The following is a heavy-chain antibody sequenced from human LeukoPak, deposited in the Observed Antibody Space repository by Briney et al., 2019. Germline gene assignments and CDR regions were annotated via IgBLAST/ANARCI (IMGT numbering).Heavy chain of an antibody. CDR3: ATSHRGVRGVIKPHLDY. CDR1: GYTFTSYG. D-gene: IGHD3-10*01. CDR2: ISAYNGNT. Sequence: ASVKVSCKASGYTFTSYGISWVRQAPGQGLEWMGWISAYNGNTNYAQKLQGRVTMTTDTSTSTAYMELRSLRSEDTAVYYCATSHRGVRGVIKPHLDYWGQGTLVTVSS. V-gene: IGHV1-18*01. J-gene: IGHJ4*02.